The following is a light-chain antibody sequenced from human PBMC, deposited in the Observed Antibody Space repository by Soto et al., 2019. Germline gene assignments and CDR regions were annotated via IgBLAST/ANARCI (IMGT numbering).Light chain of an antibody. CDR3: QQYDRWPRYT. CDR2: RAS. CDR1: QSVGSN. J-gene: IGKJ2*01. Sequence: EIVMTQSPATLSVSPGERATLTCRASQSVGSNLACYQQKPGQAPRLLIYRASTRATGVPARFSGSQAGTECSLAISSLQSEDFATYYYQQYDRWPRYTFGQGIKLEIK. V-gene: IGKV3-15*01.